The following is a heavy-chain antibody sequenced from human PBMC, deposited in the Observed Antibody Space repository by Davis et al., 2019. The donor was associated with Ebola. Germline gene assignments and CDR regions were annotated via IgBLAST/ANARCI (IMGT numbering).Heavy chain of an antibody. J-gene: IGHJ4*02. D-gene: IGHD6-19*01. Sequence: SLKISCAASGFTFDDYAMHWVRQAPGKGLEWVSGISWNSGSIGYADSVKGRFTISRDNAKNSLYLQMNSLRAEDTAVYYCATRGYSDGWPDYWGQGALVTVSS. CDR3: ATRGYSDGWPDY. CDR1: GFTFDDYA. CDR2: ISWNSGSI. V-gene: IGHV3-9*01.